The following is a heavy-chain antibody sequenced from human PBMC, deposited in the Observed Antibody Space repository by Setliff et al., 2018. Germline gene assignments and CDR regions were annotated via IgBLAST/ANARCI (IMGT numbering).Heavy chain of an antibody. CDR2: IYYSGST. CDR3: ARVSMLAAAGYYSYYYGMDV. J-gene: IGHJ6*02. V-gene: IGHV4-38-2*01. Sequence: SETLSLTCGVSGYSISSGYYWGWIRQPPGKGLEWIGTIYYSGSTYYNPSLKSRVTISVDTSKNQFSLKLSSVTAADTAVYYCARVSMLAAAGYYSYYYGMDVWGQGTTVTVSS. D-gene: IGHD6-13*01. CDR1: GYSISSGYY.